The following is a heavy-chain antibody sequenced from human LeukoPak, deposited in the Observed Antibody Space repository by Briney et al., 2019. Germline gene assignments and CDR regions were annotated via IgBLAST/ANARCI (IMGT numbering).Heavy chain of an antibody. D-gene: IGHD3-22*01. V-gene: IGHV3-30-3*01. CDR3: ARGSSGYYDEHDC. CDR2: ISYDGSNK. J-gene: IGHJ4*02. CDR1: GFTFSSYA. Sequence: GRSLRLSCAASGFTFSSYAMHWVRQAPGKGLEWVAVISYDGSNKYYADSVKGRFTISRDNAKNSLYLQVNSLRAEDTALYYCARGSSGYYDEHDCWGQGTLVTVSS.